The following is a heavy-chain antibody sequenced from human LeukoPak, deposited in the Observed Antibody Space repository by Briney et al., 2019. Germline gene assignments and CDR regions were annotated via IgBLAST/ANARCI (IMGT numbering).Heavy chain of an antibody. CDR2: MNPNSGNT. J-gene: IGHJ4*02. V-gene: IGHV1-8*01. D-gene: IGHD6-13*01. Sequence: SVKGSCNASGYTFTSYDINWVRQATGQGLEWMGWMNPNSGNTGYAQKFQGRVTMTRNTSISTAYMELSSLRSEDTAVYYCARGGYSSSWYSVWGQGTLVTVSS. CDR1: GYTFTSYD. CDR3: ARGGYSSSWYSV.